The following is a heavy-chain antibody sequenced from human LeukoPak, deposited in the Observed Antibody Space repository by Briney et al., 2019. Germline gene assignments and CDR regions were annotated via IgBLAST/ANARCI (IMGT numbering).Heavy chain of an antibody. V-gene: IGHV1-2*02. D-gene: IGHD3-10*01. CDR3: AREMGYYYGSGSYYRVGWFDP. CDR2: INPNSGGT. J-gene: IGHJ5*02. Sequence: GASVKVSCKASGYTFTGYYMHWVRQAPGQGLEWMGWINPNSGGTNYAQKFQGRVTISVDTSKNQFSLKLSSVTAADTAVYYCAREMGYYYGSGSYYRVGWFDPWGQGTLVTVSS. CDR1: GYTFTGYY.